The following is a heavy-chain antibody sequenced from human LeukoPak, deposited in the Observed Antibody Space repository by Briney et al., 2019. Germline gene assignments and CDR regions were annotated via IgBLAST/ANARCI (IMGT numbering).Heavy chain of an antibody. D-gene: IGHD5-24*01. Sequence: SETLSLTCTVSGGSISSYYWSWIRQPPGKGLEWTGYIYYSGSTNYNPSLKSRVTISVDTSKNQFSLKLSSVTAADTAVYYCARVRRWLPQFDYWGQGTLVTVSS. CDR2: IYYSGST. V-gene: IGHV4-59*01. CDR3: ARVRRWLPQFDY. J-gene: IGHJ4*02. CDR1: GGSISSYY.